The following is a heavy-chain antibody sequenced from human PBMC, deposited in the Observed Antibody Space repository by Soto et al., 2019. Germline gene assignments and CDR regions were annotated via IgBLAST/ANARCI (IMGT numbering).Heavy chain of an antibody. CDR2: TYYRSKWYN. J-gene: IGHJ5*02. V-gene: IGHV6-1*01. CDR1: GDSVSSNSAA. CDR3: ARDRATIFGVVIISEYNWFDP. D-gene: IGHD3-3*01. Sequence: SQTLSLTCAISGDSVSSNSAAWNWIRQSPSRGLEWLGRTYYRSKWYNDYAVSVKSRITINPDTSKNQFSLQLNSVTPEDTAVYYCARDRATIFGVVIISEYNWFDPWGQGTLVTVS.